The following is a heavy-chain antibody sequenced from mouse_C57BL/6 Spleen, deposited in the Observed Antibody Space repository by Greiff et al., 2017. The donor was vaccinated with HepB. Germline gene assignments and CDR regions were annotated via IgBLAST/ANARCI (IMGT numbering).Heavy chain of an antibody. V-gene: IGHV1-77*01. Sequence: QVHVKQSGAELVKPGASVKISCKASGYTFTDYYINGVKQRPGQGLEWIGKIGPGSGSTYYNEKFKGKANRTADNSSSTAYMQLSSLTSEDSAVYFGAREEIYYDYDGAWFAYGGQGTLVTVSA. J-gene: IGHJ3*01. D-gene: IGHD2-4*01. CDR2: IGPGSGST. CDR3: AREEIYYDYDGAWFAY. CDR1: GYTFTDYY.